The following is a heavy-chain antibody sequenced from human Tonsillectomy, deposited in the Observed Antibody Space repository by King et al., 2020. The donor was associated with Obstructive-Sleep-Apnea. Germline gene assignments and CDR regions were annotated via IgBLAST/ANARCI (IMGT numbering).Heavy chain of an antibody. D-gene: IGHD6-19*01. CDR2: IKQDGSDK. J-gene: IGHJ1*01. Sequence: VQLVESGGGLVQPGGSLRLSCVASGFTFSRYWMSWVRQAPGRGLEGVANIKQDGSDKYCVDSVKGRFTIPRNNAKNSLYLQMNSLRAEDTAVYYFEREAESAWYEQQQYFQHWGQGTLVTVSS. CDR3: EREAESAWYEQQQYFQH. CDR1: GFTFSRYW. V-gene: IGHV3-7*03.